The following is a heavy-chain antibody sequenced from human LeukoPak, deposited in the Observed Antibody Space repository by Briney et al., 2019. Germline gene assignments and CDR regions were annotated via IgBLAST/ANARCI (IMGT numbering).Heavy chain of an antibody. V-gene: IGHV4-59*05. Sequence: SETLSLTCTVSDGSISGFYWSWIRQPPGKGLEWIGSIYDSGSTYYNPSLKSRVTISVDTSKNQFSLKLNSVTAADTAVYYCARHYGPWGQGTLVTVSS. J-gene: IGHJ5*02. CDR1: DGSISGFY. CDR2: IYDSGST. CDR3: ARHYGP. D-gene: IGHD3-16*01.